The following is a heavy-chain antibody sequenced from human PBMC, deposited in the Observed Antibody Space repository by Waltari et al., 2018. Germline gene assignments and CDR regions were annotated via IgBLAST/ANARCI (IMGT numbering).Heavy chain of an antibody. Sequence: QVQLQQWGAGQLQPSETLALTCAVYGVPFSGYYWRRIRQLPGKGLEWIGEINHNGNINRNPSLRSRLTMLIDTSKSQFALKLNSVTAADTGVYYCVRLEDCTGPGGNCYSADSFAMDVWGQGTMVTVSS. CDR3: VRLEDCTGPGGNCYSADSFAMDV. CDR1: GVPFSGYY. D-gene: IGHD2-15*01. J-gene: IGHJ6*02. CDR2: INHNGNI. V-gene: IGHV4-34*02.